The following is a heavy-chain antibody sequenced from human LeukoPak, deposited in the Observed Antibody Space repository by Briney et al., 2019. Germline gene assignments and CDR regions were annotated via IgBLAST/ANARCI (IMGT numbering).Heavy chain of an antibody. D-gene: IGHD3-10*01. V-gene: IGHV3-7*01. CDR2: IKQDGSEK. CDR1: GGSISSSSYY. CDR3: ARAGQEWFGELGFDQ. Sequence: PSETLSLTCTVSGGSISSSSYYWGWIRQPPGKGLEWVANIKQDGSEKNYVESVKGRFTISRDNAKNSLYLQTNSLRAEDTAVYYCARAGQEWFGELGFDQWGQGTLVIVSS. J-gene: IGHJ4*02.